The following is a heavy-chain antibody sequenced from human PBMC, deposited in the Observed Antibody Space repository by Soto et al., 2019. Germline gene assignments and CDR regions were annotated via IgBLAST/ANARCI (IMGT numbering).Heavy chain of an antibody. J-gene: IGHJ4*02. V-gene: IGHV4-34*01. Sequence: SETLSLTCAVYGGSFSGYYWSWIRQPPGKGLEWIGEINHSGSTNYNPSLKSRVTISVDTSKNQFSLKLKSVTAADTALYFCARQRTSVVTQAYFDVWGPGSLVTVSS. D-gene: IGHD2-21*02. CDR2: INHSGST. CDR1: GGSFSGYY. CDR3: ARQRTSVVTQAYFDV.